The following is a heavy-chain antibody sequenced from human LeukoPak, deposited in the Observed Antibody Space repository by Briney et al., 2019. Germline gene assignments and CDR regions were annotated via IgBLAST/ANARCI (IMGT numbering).Heavy chain of an antibody. Sequence: ASVKVSCRASGYTFTGYYMHWVRQARGQGREWMGWINPNSGGTNYAQKFQGRVTMPRETSISTAYMELSRLRSDDTAVYYCARDGSQVVAANWFDPWGQGTLVTVSS. J-gene: IGHJ5*02. CDR1: GYTFTGYY. D-gene: IGHD2-15*01. CDR3: ARDGSQVVAANWFDP. V-gene: IGHV1-2*02. CDR2: INPNSGGT.